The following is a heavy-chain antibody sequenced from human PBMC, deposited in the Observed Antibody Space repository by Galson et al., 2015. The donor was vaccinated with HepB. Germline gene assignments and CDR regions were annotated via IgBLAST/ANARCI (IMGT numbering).Heavy chain of an antibody. CDR2: FDPEDGET. J-gene: IGHJ3*02. V-gene: IGHV1-24*01. D-gene: IGHD2-2*01. Sequence: SCKVSGYTLTELSMHWVRQAPGKGLEWMGGFDPEDGETIYAQRFQGRVTMTEDTSTDTAYMELSSLRSEDTAVYYCATSGGIVVVPAATYDAFDIWGQGTMVTVSS. CDR3: ATSGGIVVVPAATYDAFDI. CDR1: GYTLTELS.